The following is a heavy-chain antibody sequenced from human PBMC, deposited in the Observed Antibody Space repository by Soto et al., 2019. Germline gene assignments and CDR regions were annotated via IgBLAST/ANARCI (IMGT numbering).Heavy chain of an antibody. Sequence: QVQLVQSGTEVKKPGSSVKVSCKASGGTFSRHAVNWVRQAPGQGLEWMGAILPIVDAINDAQKFQDRVTITADESTGTVYMELRSLRSEDTAVYFCVGAPPNDDGDHDAFDIWGQGTLVIVSS. CDR1: GGTFSRHA. J-gene: IGHJ3*02. V-gene: IGHV1-69*12. CDR3: VGAPPNDDGDHDAFDI. CDR2: ILPIVDAI. D-gene: IGHD4-17*01.